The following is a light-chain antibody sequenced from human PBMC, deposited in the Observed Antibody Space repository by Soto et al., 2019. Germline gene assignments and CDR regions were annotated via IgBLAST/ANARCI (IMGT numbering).Light chain of an antibody. CDR1: QSVSSTY. V-gene: IGKV3-20*01. Sequence: EVVLTQSPGTLSLSPGERATLSCRASQSVSSTYLAWYQQRPGQAPRHLIYGASTRATDIPDRISGSGSGTDFTLTVSRLEPEDFAVYYCQHYGSTPWSFGQGTKVEIK. CDR3: QHYGSTPWS. J-gene: IGKJ1*01. CDR2: GAS.